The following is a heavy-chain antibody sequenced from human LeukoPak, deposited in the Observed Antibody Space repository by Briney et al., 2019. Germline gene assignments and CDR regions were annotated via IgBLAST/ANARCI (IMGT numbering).Heavy chain of an antibody. CDR1: GFTFNSYA. J-gene: IGHJ4*02. CDR3: ARTHTNGWCFDS. D-gene: IGHD6-19*01. CDR2: ISGSGATT. V-gene: IGHV3-23*01. Sequence: GGSLRLSCAASGFTFNSYAMTWVRQAPGKGLEWVSLISGSGATTSYADSVRGRFTISRDNSKNTLYLQMNSLRAEDTAVYYCARTHTNGWCFDSWGQGTLVTVSS.